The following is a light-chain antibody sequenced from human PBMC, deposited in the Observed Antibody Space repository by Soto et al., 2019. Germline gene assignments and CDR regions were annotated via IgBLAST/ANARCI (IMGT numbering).Light chain of an antibody. CDR3: LSYTASTNFV. CDR1: SSDIGAYNS. CDR2: QVS. Sequence: QSVRSQPASVSWSPGDLITISCTGTSSDIGAYNSVSWYQHHPGKAPKLIVFQVSFRPSAVSDRFSGSKSDNTASLTISGLQTEDEADYYCLSYTASTNFVFGTGTKVTVL. V-gene: IGLV2-14*01. J-gene: IGLJ1*01.